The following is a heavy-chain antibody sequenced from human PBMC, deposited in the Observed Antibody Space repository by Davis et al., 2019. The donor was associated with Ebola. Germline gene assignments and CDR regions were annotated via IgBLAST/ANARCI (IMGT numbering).Heavy chain of an antibody. CDR3: ARGGGYGGYGMDV. V-gene: IGHV4-34*01. J-gene: IGHJ6*02. CDR1: GVSFSGYY. Sequence: MPPQTLSPTCAVYGVSFSGYYWNWIRQPPGKGLEWIGEINHSGRTNYNPSPKSRVTMSVDTSKNQFSLRVRSVTAADTAVYYCARGGGYGGYGMDVWGQGTTVTVSS. D-gene: IGHD6-25*01. CDR2: INHSGRT.